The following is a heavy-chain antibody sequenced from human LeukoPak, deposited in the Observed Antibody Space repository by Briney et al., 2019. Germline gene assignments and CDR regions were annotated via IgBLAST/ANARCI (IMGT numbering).Heavy chain of an antibody. V-gene: IGHV5-51*01. CDR2: IYPGDSDT. CDR3: ARFQWLSSISYYFDY. J-gene: IGHJ4*02. CDR1: GYSFTSYW. D-gene: IGHD6-19*01. Sequence: GESLKISCKGSGYSFTSYWIGWVRQMPGKGLEWMGIIYPGDSDTRYSPSFQGQVTISADKSISTAYLQWSSLKASDTAMYYCARFQWLSSISYYFDYWGQGTLVTVSS.